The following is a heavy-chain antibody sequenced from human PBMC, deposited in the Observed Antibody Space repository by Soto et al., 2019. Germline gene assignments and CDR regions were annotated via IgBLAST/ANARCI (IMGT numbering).Heavy chain of an antibody. CDR2: IYYSGST. CDR3: ARRYYDSSGYYFWFDP. J-gene: IGHJ5*02. D-gene: IGHD3-22*01. CDR1: GGSISGGGYY. V-gene: IGHV4-31*03. Sequence: PSETLSLTCTVSGGSISGGGYYWSWIRQHPGKGLEWIGYIYYSGSTYYNPSLKSRVTISVDTSKNQFSLKLSSVTAADTAVYYCARRYYDSSGYYFWFDPWGQGTLVTVSS.